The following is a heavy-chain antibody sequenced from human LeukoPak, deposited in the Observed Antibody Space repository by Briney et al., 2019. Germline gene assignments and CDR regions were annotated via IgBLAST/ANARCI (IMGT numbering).Heavy chain of an antibody. Sequence: GGSLRLSCAASGFTFSSYALHWVRQAPGKGLEWVAIISYDGINKYYADSVKGRFTIPRDNSKNTLYLQVNSLRAEDTAVYYCGRGSRYDYMLGDPTPPDYWGQGTLVTVSS. J-gene: IGHJ4*02. D-gene: IGHD3-10*02. CDR3: GRGSRYDYMLGDPTPPDY. CDR1: GFTFSSYA. CDR2: ISYDGINK. V-gene: IGHV3-30-3*01.